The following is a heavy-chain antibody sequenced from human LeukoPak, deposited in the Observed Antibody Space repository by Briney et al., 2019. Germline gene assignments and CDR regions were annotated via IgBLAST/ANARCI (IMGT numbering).Heavy chain of an antibody. CDR3: AKDQDIVVVPAILD. J-gene: IGHJ4*02. V-gene: IGHV3-23*01. Sequence: PGGSLRLSCAASGFTLSSYAMSWVRQAPGKGLEWVSAISGSGGSTYYADSVKGRSTISRDNSKNTLYLQMNSLRAEDTAVYYCAKDQDIVVVPAILDWGQGTLVTVSS. CDR2: ISGSGGST. CDR1: GFTLSSYA. D-gene: IGHD2-2*01.